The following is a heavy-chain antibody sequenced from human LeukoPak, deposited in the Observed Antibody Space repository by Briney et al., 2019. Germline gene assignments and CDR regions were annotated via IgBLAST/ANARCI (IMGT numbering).Heavy chain of an antibody. D-gene: IGHD4-17*01. Sequence: GGSLRLSCAASGFTFRSYWMTWVRQAPGKGLEWVSAISGSGGSTYYADSVKGRFTISRDNSKNTLYLQMNSLRAEDTAVYYCAKDSNNYGDFYPFNWGQGTLVTVSS. CDR2: ISGSGGST. J-gene: IGHJ4*02. V-gene: IGHV3-23*01. CDR3: AKDSNNYGDFYPFN. CDR1: GFTFRSYW.